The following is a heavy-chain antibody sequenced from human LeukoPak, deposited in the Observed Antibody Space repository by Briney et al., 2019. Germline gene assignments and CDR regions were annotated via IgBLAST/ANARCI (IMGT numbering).Heavy chain of an antibody. CDR1: GGSISSYY. CDR2: IYYSGST. V-gene: IGHV4-59*01. J-gene: IGHJ4*02. D-gene: IGHD6-13*01. Sequence: SETLSLTCTVSGGSISSYYWSWIRQPPGKGLEWIGYIYYSGSTNYNPSLKSRVTISVDTSKNQFSLKLSSVTAADTAVYYCARISIAAAGFCFDYWGQGTLVTVSS. CDR3: ARISIAAAGFCFDY.